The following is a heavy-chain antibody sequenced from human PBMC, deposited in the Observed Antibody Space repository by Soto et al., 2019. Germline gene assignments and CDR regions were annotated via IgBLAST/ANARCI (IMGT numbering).Heavy chain of an antibody. CDR3: AQTRGSGSSPHSNFAL. D-gene: IGHD1-26*01. CDR2: IHGGGDYT. V-gene: IGHV3-23*01. J-gene: IGHJ2*01. Sequence: EVQVLESGGGLVQPGGSLRLSCAASGFTFSNYAMSWVRQAPGKGLEWVSTIHGGGDYTHYTDSVKGRFTFSRDNSRNSLFLQMHSLRADDTAVYDCAQTRGSGSSPHSNFALWGRGALVTVSS. CDR1: GFTFSNYA.